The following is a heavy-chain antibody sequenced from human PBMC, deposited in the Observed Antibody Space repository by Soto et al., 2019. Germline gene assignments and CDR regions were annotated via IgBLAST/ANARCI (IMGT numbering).Heavy chain of an antibody. CDR3: ARDPGTTYDYYYGMDV. V-gene: IGHV4-31*03. CDR2: INYSGST. D-gene: IGHD1-1*01. CDR1: GGSISSGGYY. Sequence: QVQLQESGPGLVKPSQTLSLTCTVSGGSISSGGYYWSWIRQHPGKGLEWIGYINYSGSTYYNPSLKSRVTISVDTSKNQFSLKLSSVTAADTAVYYCARDPGTTYDYYYGMDVWGQGTTVTVSS. J-gene: IGHJ6*02.